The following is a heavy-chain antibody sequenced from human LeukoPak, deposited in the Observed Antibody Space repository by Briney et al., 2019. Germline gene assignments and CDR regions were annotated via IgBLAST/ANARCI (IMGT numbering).Heavy chain of an antibody. CDR1: GFTFSSYW. V-gene: IGHV3-74*01. CDR3: ARDTDTVTTILDY. D-gene: IGHD4-17*01. Sequence: GESLRLSCAASGFTFSSYWMHWVRQAPGKGLAWVSRINSDGSSTSYADSVKGRFTISRDNAKNTLYLQMNSLRAEDTAVYYCARDTDTVTTILDYWGQGTLVTVSS. J-gene: IGHJ4*02. CDR2: INSDGSST.